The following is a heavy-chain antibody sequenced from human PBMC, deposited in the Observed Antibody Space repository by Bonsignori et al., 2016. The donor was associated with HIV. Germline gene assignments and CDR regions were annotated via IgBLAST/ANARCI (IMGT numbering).Heavy chain of an antibody. Sequence: GESLKISCAASGFTFSSYSMNWVRQAPGKGLEWVSSISSSSSYIYYADSVKGRFTISRDNAKSSLYLQMNSLRAEDTAVYYCARDWDYDFWSAPPGYWGQGTLVTVSS. D-gene: IGHD3-3*01. J-gene: IGHJ4*02. V-gene: IGHV3-21*01. CDR3: ARDWDYDFWSAPPGY. CDR1: GFTFSSYS. CDR2: ISSSSSYI.